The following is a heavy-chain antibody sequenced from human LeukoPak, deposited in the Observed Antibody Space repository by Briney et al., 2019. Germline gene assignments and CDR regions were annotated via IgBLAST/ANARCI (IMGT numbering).Heavy chain of an antibody. CDR3: ARQTGSGLFILP. J-gene: IGHJ4*02. CDR1: GVSISSSNSY. V-gene: IGHV4-39*01. D-gene: IGHD3/OR15-3a*01. CDR2: IYYSGNT. Sequence: SETLSLTCTVSGVSISSSNSYWGWIRQPPGMGLEWIGSIYYSGNTYYNASLKSQVSISIDTSKNQFSLRLTSVTAADTAVYYCARQTGSGLFILPGGQGTLVTVSS.